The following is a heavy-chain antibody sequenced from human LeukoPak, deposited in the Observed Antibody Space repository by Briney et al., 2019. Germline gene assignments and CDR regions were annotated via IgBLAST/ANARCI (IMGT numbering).Heavy chain of an antibody. D-gene: IGHD2-15*01. V-gene: IGHV3-48*01. CDR2: ISSSSSTK. J-gene: IGHJ4*02. CDR3: ASTQRGDYFDY. Sequence: GGSLRLSCAASGFTFSSYSMNWVRQAPGKGLQWVSYISSSSSTKYYADSVKGRFTISRDNSKNTLYLQMNSLRAEDTAVYYCASTQRGDYFDYWGQGTLVTVSS. CDR1: GFTFSSYS.